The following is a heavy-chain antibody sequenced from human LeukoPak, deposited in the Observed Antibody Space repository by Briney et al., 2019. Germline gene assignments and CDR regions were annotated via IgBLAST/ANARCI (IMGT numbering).Heavy chain of an antibody. Sequence: GSSVKVSCKASGGTFSSYAISWVRQAPGQGLEWMGGIIPIFGTANYAQKFQGRVTITTDESTSTAYMELSGLRSEDTAVYYCARDRYYYDSSGYYGNFDYWGQGTLVTVSS. J-gene: IGHJ4*02. CDR3: ARDRYYYDSSGYYGNFDY. V-gene: IGHV1-69*05. D-gene: IGHD3-22*01. CDR1: GGTFSSYA. CDR2: IIPIFGTA.